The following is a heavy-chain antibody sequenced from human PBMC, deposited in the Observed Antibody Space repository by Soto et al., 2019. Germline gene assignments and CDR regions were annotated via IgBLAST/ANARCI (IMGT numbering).Heavy chain of an antibody. J-gene: IGHJ4*02. Sequence: GESLKISCAASGFTFSSYAMSWVRQAPGKGLEWVSAISGSGGSTYYADSVKGRFTISRDNSKNTLYLQMNSLRAEDTAVYYCAKDRIVVVPAAMISDYWGQGTLVTVSS. CDR1: GFTFSSYA. CDR2: ISGSGGST. D-gene: IGHD2-2*01. CDR3: AKDRIVVVPAAMISDY. V-gene: IGHV3-23*01.